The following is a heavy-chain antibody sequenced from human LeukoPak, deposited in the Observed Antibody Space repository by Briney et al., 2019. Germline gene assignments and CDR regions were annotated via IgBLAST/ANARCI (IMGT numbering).Heavy chain of an antibody. CDR3: ARHNYGYDY. D-gene: IGHD3-10*01. J-gene: IGHJ4*02. CDR1: GFTFRSYW. Sequence: GGSLRLSCAASGFTFRSYWMHWVRQAPGKGLVWVSHIHSDGSSTSYADSVQGRFTISRDNAKNTLYLQMNSLRAEDTAVYYCARHNYGYDYWGQGPLVTVSS. V-gene: IGHV3-74*01. CDR2: IHSDGSST.